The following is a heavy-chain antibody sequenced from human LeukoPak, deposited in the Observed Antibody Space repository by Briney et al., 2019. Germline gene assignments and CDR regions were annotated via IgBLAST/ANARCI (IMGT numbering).Heavy chain of an antibody. J-gene: IGHJ4*02. V-gene: IGHV4-39*01. CDR3: ASGRNYDFWSGYYHYFDY. CDR1: GGSISSSSYY. D-gene: IGHD3-3*01. Sequence: PSETLSLTCTVSGGSISSSSYYWGWLRQPPGTGLEWIGSIYYSGSTYYNPSLKSRVTISVDTSKNQFSLKLSSVTAADTAVYYCASGRNYDFWSGYYHYFDYWGQGTLVTVSS. CDR2: IYYSGST.